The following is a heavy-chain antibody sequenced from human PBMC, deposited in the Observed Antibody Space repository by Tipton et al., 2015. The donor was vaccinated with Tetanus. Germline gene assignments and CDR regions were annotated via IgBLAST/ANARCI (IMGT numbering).Heavy chain of an antibody. V-gene: IGHV3-33*01. CDR3: AREADCSGGSCFSGDFDT. Sequence: SGFIFSSYGIHWVRQAPGKGLEWLAVSWYDGTDKYYADSVKGRFTISRDNSKNTPYLQMNSLRAEDTALYYCAREADCSGGSCFSGDFDTWGQGTQVTVSS. CDR2: SWYDGTDK. D-gene: IGHD2-15*01. CDR1: GFIFSSYG. J-gene: IGHJ4*02.